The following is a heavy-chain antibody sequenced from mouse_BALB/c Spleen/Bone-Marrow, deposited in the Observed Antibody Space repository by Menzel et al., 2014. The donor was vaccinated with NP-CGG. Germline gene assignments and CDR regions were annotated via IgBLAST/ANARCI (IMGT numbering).Heavy chain of an antibody. J-gene: IGHJ4*01. CDR3: VRDYGYGAVDY. CDR2: ISSGSSTI. D-gene: IGHD1-2*01. CDR1: GFTFSSFG. V-gene: IGHV5-17*02. Sequence: EVKLEEPGGGLVQPGGSRKLSCAASGFTFSSFGMHWLRQAPEKGLEWVAYISSGSSTIYYADTVKGRFTISRDNPKNTLLLQMTRLRSEDTAMYYWVRDYGYGAVDYRGQGTSVPVSS.